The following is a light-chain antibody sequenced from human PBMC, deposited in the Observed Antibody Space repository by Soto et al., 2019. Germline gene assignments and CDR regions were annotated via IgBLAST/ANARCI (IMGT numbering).Light chain of an antibody. CDR3: SSYTNSITLV. CDR1: SSDVGGYNY. Sequence: QSALTQPASVSGSPGQSITISCTGTSSDVGGYNYVSWYQQHTGKAPQLMIYEVSNRPSGVSHRFSGSKSGNTASLTISWLQAEDEADYYCSSYTNSITLVFGTGTKVTVL. V-gene: IGLV2-14*01. J-gene: IGLJ1*01. CDR2: EVS.